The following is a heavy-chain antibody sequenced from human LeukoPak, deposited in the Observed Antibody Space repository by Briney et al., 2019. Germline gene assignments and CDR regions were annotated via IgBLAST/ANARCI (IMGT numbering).Heavy chain of an antibody. Sequence: GGSLRLSCAASGFTVSSNYMSWVRQAPGEGLEWVSVIYSGGSTYYADSVKGRFTISRDNAKNSLYLQMNSLRAEDTAVYYCARVYSSGRYFDPWGQGTLVTVSS. CDR2: IYSGGST. V-gene: IGHV3-66*01. D-gene: IGHD6-19*01. CDR1: GFTVSSNY. CDR3: ARVYSSGRYFDP. J-gene: IGHJ5*02.